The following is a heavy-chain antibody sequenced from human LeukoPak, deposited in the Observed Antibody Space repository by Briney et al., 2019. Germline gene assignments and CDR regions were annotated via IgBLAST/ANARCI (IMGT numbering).Heavy chain of an antibody. CDR2: INHSGST. CDR1: GGSFSGYY. J-gene: IGHJ4*02. D-gene: IGHD3-10*01. Sequence: PSETLSLTCAVYGGSFSGYYWSWIRQPPGKGLEWIGEINHSGSTNYNPSLKSRVTISVDTSKNQFSLKLSSVTAADTAVYYCARYYYGSGNSHYFDYWGQGTLVTVSS. V-gene: IGHV4-34*01. CDR3: ARYYYGSGNSHYFDY.